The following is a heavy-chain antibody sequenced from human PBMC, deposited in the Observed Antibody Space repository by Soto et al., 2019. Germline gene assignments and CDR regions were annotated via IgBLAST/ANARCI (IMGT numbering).Heavy chain of an antibody. CDR1: GFTFSNAW. Sequence: GGSLRLSCAASGFTFSNAWMNWVRQAPGKGLEWVGRIKSKTDGGTTDYAAPVKGRFTISRDDSKNTLYLQMNSLKTEDTAVYYCTTDDYGETNGMDVWGQGTTVTVSS. J-gene: IGHJ6*02. V-gene: IGHV3-15*07. CDR3: TTDDYGETNGMDV. D-gene: IGHD4-17*01. CDR2: IKSKTDGGTT.